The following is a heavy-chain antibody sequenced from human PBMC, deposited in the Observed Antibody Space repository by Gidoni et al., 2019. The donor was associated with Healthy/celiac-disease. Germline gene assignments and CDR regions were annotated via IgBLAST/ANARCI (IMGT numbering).Heavy chain of an antibody. Sequence: QVQLVVSGGGVVQPGRSLRLSCAASGFTFSSYGMHWVRQAPGKGLEWVAVIWYDGSNKYYADSVKGRFTISRDNSKNTLYLQMNSLRAEDTAVYYCARDMSLGIAAAGTLGGDYWGQGTLVTVSS. D-gene: IGHD6-13*01. CDR2: IWYDGSNK. J-gene: IGHJ4*02. CDR1: GFTFSSYG. CDR3: ARDMSLGIAAAGTLGGDY. V-gene: IGHV3-33*01.